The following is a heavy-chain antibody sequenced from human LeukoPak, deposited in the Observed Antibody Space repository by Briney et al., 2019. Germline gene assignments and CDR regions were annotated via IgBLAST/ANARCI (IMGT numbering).Heavy chain of an antibody. D-gene: IGHD5-12*01. CDR2: IIPIFGTA. V-gene: IGHV1-69*06. J-gene: IGHJ4*02. CDR3: ARGGHSGYDHSVDY. CDR1: GGTFSSYA. Sequence: SVKVSCKASGGTFSSYAISWVRQAPGQGLEWMGGIIPIFGTANYAQKFQGRVTITADKSTSTAYMELSSLRSEDTAVYYCARGGHSGYDHSVDYWGQETLVTVSS.